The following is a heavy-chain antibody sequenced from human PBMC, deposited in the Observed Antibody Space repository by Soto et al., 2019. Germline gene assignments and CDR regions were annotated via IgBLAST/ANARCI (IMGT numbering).Heavy chain of an antibody. D-gene: IGHD2-15*01. Sequence: GGSLRLSWAASGFTFSSYAMHWVRQAPGKGLEYVSAISSNGGSTYYANSVKGRFTISRDNSKNTLYLQMGSLRAEDTAVYFCAKSPSVVLVPSTLGGNNWFDPWGQGTLVTVS. J-gene: IGHJ5*02. V-gene: IGHV3-64*01. CDR3: AKSPSVVLVPSTLGGNNWFDP. CDR1: GFTFSSYA. CDR2: ISSNGGST.